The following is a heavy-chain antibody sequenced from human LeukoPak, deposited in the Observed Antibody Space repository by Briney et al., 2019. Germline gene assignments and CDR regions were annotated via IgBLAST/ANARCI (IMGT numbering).Heavy chain of an antibody. Sequence: PGGSLRLSCAASGFTFSSYAMHWVRQAPGKGLEWVAVISYDGSNKYYADSVKGRFTISRDNSKNTLYLQMNSLRAEDTAVYYCARDPPHVVAGTPDYWGQGTLVTVSS. D-gene: IGHD6-19*01. CDR3: ARDPPHVVAGTPDY. V-gene: IGHV3-30*04. J-gene: IGHJ4*02. CDR2: ISYDGSNK. CDR1: GFTFSSYA.